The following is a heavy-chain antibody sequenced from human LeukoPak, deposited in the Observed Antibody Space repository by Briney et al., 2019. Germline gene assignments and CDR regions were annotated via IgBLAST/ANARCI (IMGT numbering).Heavy chain of an antibody. CDR1: GFTFSSYG. J-gene: IGHJ4*02. Sequence: GGSLRLSCAASGFTFSSYGMHWVRQAPGKGLEWVAFIRYDGSNKYYADSVKGRFTISRDNSKNTLYLQMNSLRAEDTAVYYCAKDLGGSGSCYMDYFDYWGQGTLVTVSS. CDR3: AKDLGGSGSCYMDYFDY. D-gene: IGHD3-10*01. CDR2: IRYDGSNK. V-gene: IGHV3-30*02.